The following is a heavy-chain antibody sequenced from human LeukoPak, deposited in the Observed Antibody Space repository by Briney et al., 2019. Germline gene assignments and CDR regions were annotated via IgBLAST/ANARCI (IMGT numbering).Heavy chain of an antibody. J-gene: IGHJ4*02. CDR2: INPNSGGT. V-gene: IGHV1-2*02. D-gene: IGHD1-1*01. Sequence: VASVKVSFKASGYTFTGYYMHWVRQAPGQGLEWMGWINPNSGGTNYAQKFQGRITMTRDTSISTAYMELSRLRSDDTAVYYCARDHRVGSFDYWGQGTLVTVSS. CDR1: GYTFTGYY. CDR3: ARDHRVGSFDY.